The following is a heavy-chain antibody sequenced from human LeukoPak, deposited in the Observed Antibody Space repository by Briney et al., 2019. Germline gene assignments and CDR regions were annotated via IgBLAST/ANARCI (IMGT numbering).Heavy chain of an antibody. V-gene: IGHV4-38-2*02. CDR2: IYHSGST. Sequence: SETLSLTCTVSGYSISSGYYWGWIRQPPGKGLEWIGSIYHSGSTYYNPSLKSRVTISVDTSKNQFSLKLSSVTAADTAVYYCARASVTWSIDYWGQGTLVTVSS. CDR3: ARASVTWSIDY. CDR1: GYSISSGYY. J-gene: IGHJ4*02. D-gene: IGHD3-16*01.